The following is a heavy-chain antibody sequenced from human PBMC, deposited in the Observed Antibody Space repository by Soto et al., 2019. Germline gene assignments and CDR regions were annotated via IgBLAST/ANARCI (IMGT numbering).Heavy chain of an antibody. J-gene: IGHJ4*02. Sequence: QVQLVQSGAEVKKPGSSVKVSCKASGGTFSSYAISWVRQAPGQGLEWMGGIIPIFGTANYAQKFQGRVTITPDETKSKAYKELSSLRSEDTAVYYCAGDSLLWFGHSTYYFDYWGQGTLVTVSS. CDR3: AGDSLLWFGHSTYYFDY. D-gene: IGHD3-10*01. V-gene: IGHV1-69*01. CDR2: IIPIFGTA. CDR1: GGTFSSYA.